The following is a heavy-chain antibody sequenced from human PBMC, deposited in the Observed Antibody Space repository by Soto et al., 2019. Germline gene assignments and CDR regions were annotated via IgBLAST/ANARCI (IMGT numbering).Heavy chain of an antibody. D-gene: IGHD3-10*01. Sequence: PGGSLRLSCAASGFTFSSYWMSWVRQAPGKGLEWVANIKQDGSEKYYVDSVKGRFTISRDNAKNSLYLQMNSLRAEDTAVYYCARDRGGVKWGYYYGSATPADYWGQGTLVTVSS. CDR2: IKQDGSEK. CDR1: GFTFSSYW. CDR3: ARDRGGVKWGYYYGSATPADY. J-gene: IGHJ4*02. V-gene: IGHV3-7*01.